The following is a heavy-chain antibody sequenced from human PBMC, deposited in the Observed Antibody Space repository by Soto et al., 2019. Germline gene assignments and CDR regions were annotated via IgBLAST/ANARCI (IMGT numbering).Heavy chain of an antibody. D-gene: IGHD3-10*01. CDR1: GYTFTSYD. CDR3: ARCFIPEVRGGYDY. J-gene: IGHJ4*02. V-gene: IGHV1-8*01. CDR2: MNPNNTNT. Sequence: QVQLVQSGAEVKKPGASVKVSCQASGYTFTSYDINWVRQATGQGLEWMGWMNPNNTNTGYAQKFQGRLTMTRNTAMGTAYMELGSLTSEDTALYYCARCFIPEVRGGYDYWGQGTLVTVSS.